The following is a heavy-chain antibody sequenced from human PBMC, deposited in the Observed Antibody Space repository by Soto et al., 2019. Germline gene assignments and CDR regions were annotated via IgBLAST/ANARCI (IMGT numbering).Heavy chain of an antibody. V-gene: IGHV3-74*01. J-gene: IGHJ6*02. Sequence: GGSLRLSCAASGFTFSSYWMHWVRQAPGKGLVWVSRINSDGSSTSYADSVKGRFTISRDNAKNTLYLQMNRLRAEDTAVYYCARDKAYYYGSGPNDYYYYYGMDVWGQGTTVTVSS. CDR2: INSDGSST. CDR1: GFTFSSYW. D-gene: IGHD3-10*01. CDR3: ARDKAYYYGSGPNDYYYYYGMDV.